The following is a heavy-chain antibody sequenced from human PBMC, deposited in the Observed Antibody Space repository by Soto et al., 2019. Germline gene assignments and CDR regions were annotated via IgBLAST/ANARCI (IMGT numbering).Heavy chain of an antibody. CDR1: GGSFSGYY. Sequence: SETLSLTCAVYGGSFSGYYWSWIRQPPGKGLEWIGEINHSGSTNYNPSLKSRVTISVDTSKNQFSLKLSSVTAADTAVYYCARMGITMIVVGRSYGMDVWGQGTTVTVSS. CDR3: ARMGITMIVVGRSYGMDV. V-gene: IGHV4-34*01. CDR2: INHSGST. D-gene: IGHD3-22*01. J-gene: IGHJ6*02.